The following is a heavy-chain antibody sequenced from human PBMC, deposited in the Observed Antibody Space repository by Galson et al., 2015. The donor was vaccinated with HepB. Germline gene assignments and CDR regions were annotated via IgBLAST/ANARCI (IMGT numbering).Heavy chain of an antibody. CDR1: GFTFSSYW. CDR3: ARVGYSSGWYSYYYGMDV. V-gene: IGHV3-74*01. CDR2: INSDGSST. J-gene: IGHJ6*02. D-gene: IGHD6-19*01. Sequence: SLRLSCAASGFTFSSYWMHWVRQAPGKGLVWVSRINSDGSSTSYADSVKGRFTISRDNAKNTLYLQMNSLRAEDTAVYYCARVGYSSGWYSYYYGMDVWGQGTTVTVSS.